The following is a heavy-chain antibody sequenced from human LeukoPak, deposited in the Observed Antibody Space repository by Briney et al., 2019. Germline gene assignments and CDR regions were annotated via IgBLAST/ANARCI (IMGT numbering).Heavy chain of an antibody. Sequence: GGSLRLSCAASGFTFSSYSMNWVRQAPGKGLEWVAVISYDGSNKYYTDSVKGRFTISRDNSKNTLYLQMNSLRAEDTAVYYCAKLVEYSSGFFDYWGQGTLVTVSS. J-gene: IGHJ4*02. CDR3: AKLVEYSSGFFDY. CDR1: GFTFSSYS. D-gene: IGHD6-19*01. V-gene: IGHV3-30*18. CDR2: ISYDGSNK.